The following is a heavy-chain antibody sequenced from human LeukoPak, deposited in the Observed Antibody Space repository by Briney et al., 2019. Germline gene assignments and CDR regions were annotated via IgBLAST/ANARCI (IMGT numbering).Heavy chain of an antibody. CDR1: GGSISSSSYY. Sequence: TSETLSLTCTVSGGSISSSSYYWSWIRQPAGKGLEWIGRIYTSGSTNYNPSLKSRVTISVDTSKNQFSLKLSSVTAADTAVYYCARVPPPRGSKYDAFDIWGQGTMVTVSS. J-gene: IGHJ3*02. CDR2: IYTSGST. V-gene: IGHV4-61*02. CDR3: ARVPPPRGSKYDAFDI. D-gene: IGHD1-14*01.